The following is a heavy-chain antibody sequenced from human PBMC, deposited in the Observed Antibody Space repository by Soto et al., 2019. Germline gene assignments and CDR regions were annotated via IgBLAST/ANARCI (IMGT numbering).Heavy chain of an antibody. D-gene: IGHD6-13*01. J-gene: IGHJ4*02. V-gene: IGHV1-69*06. CDR2: IIPVFGTP. Sequence: QVQLEQSGSEVKKSGSSVKVSCKASGYSFSSHAITWVRQAPGQGLEWMGGIIPVFGTPSYAQKFQGRVTLSRDKSTNKSYLELRSLRSEDPAVYYCARGGALSTSWYWGDGLDSWGQGTQVTVSS. CDR3: ARGGALSTSWYWGDGLDS. CDR1: GYSFSSHA.